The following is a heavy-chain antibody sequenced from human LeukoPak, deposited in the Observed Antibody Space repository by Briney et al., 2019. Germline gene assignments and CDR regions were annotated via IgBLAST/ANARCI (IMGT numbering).Heavy chain of an antibody. V-gene: IGHV3-66*02. J-gene: IGHJ4*02. CDR3: ARGGTTVTAGDY. Sequence: GGSLRLSCAASGFSVSSKYMSWVRQAPGKGLEWVPVIYTGGSTYYADSVKGRFTISRDNSKNTLYLQMNSLRVEDTAVYYCARGGTTVTAGDYWGQGTLVTVSS. CDR1: GFSVSSKY. CDR2: IYTGGST. D-gene: IGHD4-11*01.